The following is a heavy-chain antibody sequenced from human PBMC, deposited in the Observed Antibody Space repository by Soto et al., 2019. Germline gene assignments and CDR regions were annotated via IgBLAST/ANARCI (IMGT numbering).Heavy chain of an antibody. CDR1: GFTFSSYA. J-gene: IGHJ4*02. CDR2: ISGSGGST. CDR3: AKDDSLLEFGGARRPMWYYFGLFIVSDF. Sequence: SLRLSCAASGFTFSSYAMSWVRQAPGKGLEWVSAISGSGGSTYYADSVKGRFTISRDNSKNTLYLQMNSLRAEDTAVYYCAKDDSLLEFGGARRPMWYYFGLFIVSDFWGQGSLVTVSS. D-gene: IGHD3-16*01. V-gene: IGHV3-23*01.